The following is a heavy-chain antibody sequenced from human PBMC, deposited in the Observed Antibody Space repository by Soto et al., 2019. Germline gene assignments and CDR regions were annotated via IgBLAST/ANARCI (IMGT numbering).Heavy chain of an antibody. CDR3: AKDRLQDYDFWSGYYPTDY. CDR2: ISGSGGST. CDR1: GFTFSSYA. V-gene: IGHV3-23*01. Sequence: GSLRLSCAASGFTFSSYAMSWVRQAPGKGLEWVSAISGSGGSTYYADSVKGRFTISRDNSKNTLYLQMNSLRAEDTAVYYCAKDRLQDYDFWSGYYPTDYWGQGTLVTVSS. J-gene: IGHJ4*02. D-gene: IGHD3-3*01.